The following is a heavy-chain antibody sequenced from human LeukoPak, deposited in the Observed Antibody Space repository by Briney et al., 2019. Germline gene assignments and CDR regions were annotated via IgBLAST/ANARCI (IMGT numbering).Heavy chain of an antibody. CDR1: GGSISSSSYY. CDR3: ASPDTAMVIFDY. CDR2: IYYSGST. D-gene: IGHD5-18*01. J-gene: IGHJ4*02. Sequence: SETLSLTCTVSGGSISSSSYYWGWIRQPPGKGLEWIGSIYYSGSTCYNPSLKSRVTISVDTSKNQFSLKLSSVTAADTAVYYCASPDTAMVIFDYWGQGTLVTVSS. V-gene: IGHV4-39*01.